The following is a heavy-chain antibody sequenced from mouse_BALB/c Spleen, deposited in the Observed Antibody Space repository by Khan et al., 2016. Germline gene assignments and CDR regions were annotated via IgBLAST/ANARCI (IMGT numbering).Heavy chain of an antibody. CDR1: GYTFTDYS. Sequence: QIQLVQSGPELKKPGETVKISCKASGYTFTDYSMHWVKQAPGKGLKWMGWINTETGEPTYADDFKGRFAFSLETSASTAYLQINNLKNEDTATYFCARDDGYPAWFAYWGQGTLVTVSA. D-gene: IGHD2-3*01. V-gene: IGHV9-2-1*01. CDR2: INTETGEP. CDR3: ARDDGYPAWFAY. J-gene: IGHJ3*01.